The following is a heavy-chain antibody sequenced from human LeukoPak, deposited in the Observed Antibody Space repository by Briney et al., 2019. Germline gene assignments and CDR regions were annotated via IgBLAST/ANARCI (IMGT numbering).Heavy chain of an antibody. D-gene: IGHD4-11*01. CDR1: GGSISSGDYY. J-gene: IGHJ6*02. CDR3: ASLSRDYRRSNYYYYYGMDV. CDR2: IYYSGST. Sequence: SETLSLTCTVSGGSISSGDYYWSWIRQPPGKGLEWIGYIYYSGSTYYNPSLKSRVTISVDTSKNQFSLKLSSVTAADTAVYYCASLSRDYRRSNYYYYYGMDVWGQGTTVTVSS. V-gene: IGHV4-30-4*01.